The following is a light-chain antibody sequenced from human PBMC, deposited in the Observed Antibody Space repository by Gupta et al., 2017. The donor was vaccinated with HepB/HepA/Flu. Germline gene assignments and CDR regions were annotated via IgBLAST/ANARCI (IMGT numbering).Light chain of an antibody. CDR1: SRDVGGYNS. J-gene: IGLJ2*01. CDR3: CSYAGSYTWV. CDR2: DVT. V-gene: IGLV2-11*01. Sequence: QSALTQPRPVSASPGQSVTISCSGTSRDVGGYNSVSWYQQHPGKAPKPLIYDVTKRSSGVPDRFSGSKSGNTASLTISGLQAEDEADYYCCSYAGSYTWVFAGGTKLTVL.